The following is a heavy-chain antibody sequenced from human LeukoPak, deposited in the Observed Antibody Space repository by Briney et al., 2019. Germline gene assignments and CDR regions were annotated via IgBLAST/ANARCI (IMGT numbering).Heavy chain of an antibody. V-gene: IGHV4-34*01. CDR3: ARPNLGYCSGDSCYWNWFDS. CDR1: GGSFSAYY. D-gene: IGHD2-15*01. J-gene: IGHJ5*01. CDR2: ISHSGST. Sequence: PPETLSLTCAVYGGSFSAYYWSWIRQPPGKGLEWIGEISHSGSTNYNPPLKSRVTISVDTSKNQFSLNLTSVTAADTAVYFCARPNLGYCSGDSCYWNWFDSWGQGTLVTVSS.